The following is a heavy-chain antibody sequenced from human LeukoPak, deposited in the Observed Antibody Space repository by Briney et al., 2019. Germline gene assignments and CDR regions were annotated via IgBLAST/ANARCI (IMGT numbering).Heavy chain of an antibody. Sequence: ASVKVSCKASGYTFTGYYMHWVRQAPGQGLEWMGWISGYNGNTNYAQKLQGRVTMTRNTSISTAYMELSSLRSEDTAVYYCARGREDSSSDYWGQGTLVTVSS. J-gene: IGHJ4*02. CDR2: ISGYNGNT. D-gene: IGHD3-22*01. V-gene: IGHV1-8*02. CDR3: ARGREDSSSDY. CDR1: GYTFTGYY.